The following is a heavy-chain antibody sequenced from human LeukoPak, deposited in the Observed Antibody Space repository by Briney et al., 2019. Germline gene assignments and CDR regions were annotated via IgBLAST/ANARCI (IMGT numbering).Heavy chain of an antibody. D-gene: IGHD3-22*01. V-gene: IGHV1-18*01. CDR3: ARDQYYYDSSGYVDFDY. Sequence: GASVKVSCKASGYTFTSYGISWVRQAPGQGLEWMGWISAYNGNTNYAQKLQGRVTMTTDTSTSTAYMELRSLRSDDTAVYYCARDQYYYDSSGYVDFDYWGQGTLVTVPS. J-gene: IGHJ4*02. CDR2: ISAYNGNT. CDR1: GYTFTSYG.